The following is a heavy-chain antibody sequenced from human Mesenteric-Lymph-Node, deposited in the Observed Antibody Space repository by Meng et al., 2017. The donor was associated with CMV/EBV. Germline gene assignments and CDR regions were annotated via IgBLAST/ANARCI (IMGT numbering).Heavy chain of an antibody. D-gene: IGHD2-2*01. J-gene: IGHJ5*02. CDR1: GGTFSSYA. Sequence: ASVKVSCKASGGTFSSYAISWVRQAPGQGLEWMGWINPNSGGTNYAQKFQGRVTMTRDTSISTAYMELSRLRSDDTAVYYCALIGYCSSTSCSPPNWFDPWGQGTLVTVSS. CDR3: ALIGYCSSTSCSPPNWFDP. CDR2: INPNSGGT. V-gene: IGHV1-2*02.